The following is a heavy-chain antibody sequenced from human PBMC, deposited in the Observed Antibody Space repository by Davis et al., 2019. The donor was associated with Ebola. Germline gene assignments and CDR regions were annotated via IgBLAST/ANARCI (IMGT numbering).Heavy chain of an antibody. Sequence: PSETLSLTCAASGFIFRSYAAHWVRQAPGKGLEWVAFIWYDGSLKYYADSVKDRFTISRDNSKNTLYLQMNSLRADDTAVYYCARDSMVDGYYFDYWGQGTLVTVSS. V-gene: IGHV3-33*01. CDR1: GFIFRSYA. J-gene: IGHJ4*02. CDR2: IWYDGSLK. CDR3: ARDSMVDGYYFDY. D-gene: IGHD3-10*01.